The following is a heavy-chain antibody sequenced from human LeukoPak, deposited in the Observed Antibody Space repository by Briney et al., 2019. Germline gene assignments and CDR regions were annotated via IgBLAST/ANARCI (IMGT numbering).Heavy chain of an antibody. J-gene: IGHJ5*02. V-gene: IGHV3-23*01. D-gene: IGHD3-10*01. Sequence: GGSLRLSCVGSGYIFSSYAMTWVRQAPGKGLEWVSAISGSGGSTYYADSVKGRFTVSRDNSKNTLYLQMNSPRAEDTAVYYCAKDLAGFYGSGSYNWFDPWGQGTLVTVSS. CDR2: ISGSGGST. CDR3: AKDLAGFYGSGSYNWFDP. CDR1: GYIFSSYA.